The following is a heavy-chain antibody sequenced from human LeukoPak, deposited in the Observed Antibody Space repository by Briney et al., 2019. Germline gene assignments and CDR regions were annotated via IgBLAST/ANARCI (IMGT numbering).Heavy chain of an antibody. J-gene: IGHJ4*02. CDR3: ARGPPGCSGGSCYPGAYFDY. V-gene: IGHV4-38-2*01. CDR2: INHSGST. D-gene: IGHD2-15*01. Sequence: PSETLSLTCAVSSYSVSSGYHWGWIRQPPGKGLEWIGEINHSGSTNYNPSLKSRVTISVDTSKNQFSLKLSSVTAADTAVYYCARGPPGCSGGSCYPGAYFDYWGQGTLVTVSS. CDR1: SYSVSSGYH.